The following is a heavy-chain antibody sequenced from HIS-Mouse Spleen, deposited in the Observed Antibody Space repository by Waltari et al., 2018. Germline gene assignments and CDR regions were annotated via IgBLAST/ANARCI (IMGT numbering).Heavy chain of an antibody. D-gene: IGHD6-13*01. CDR2: IYYSGST. V-gene: IGHV4-39*07. CDR3: AREIPYSSSWYDWYFDL. Sequence: QLQLQESGPGLVKPSETLSLPCTVSGGSISSSSYYWGWIRQPPGKGLEWLGRIYYSGSTYYNPSLKSRGTISVDTSKNQFSLKLSSVTAADTAVYYCAREIPYSSSWYDWYFDLWGRGTLVTVSS. CDR1: GGSISSSSYY. J-gene: IGHJ2*01.